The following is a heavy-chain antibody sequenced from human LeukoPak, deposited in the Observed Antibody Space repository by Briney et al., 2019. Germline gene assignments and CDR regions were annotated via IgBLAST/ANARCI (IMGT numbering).Heavy chain of an antibody. CDR3: AGTLGYCSSTSCSGTFDY. CDR2: IYYSDST. J-gene: IGHJ4*02. D-gene: IGHD2-2*01. CDR1: GGSIRSSSHY. V-gene: IGHV4-61*01. Sequence: SETLSLTCTVSGGSIRSSSHYWSWIRQPPGKGLEWIGYIYYSDSTNYNPSLKSRVTISVDTSRDQFSLNLSSVTAADTAVYYCAGTLGYCSSTSCSGTFDYWGLGTLVTVSS.